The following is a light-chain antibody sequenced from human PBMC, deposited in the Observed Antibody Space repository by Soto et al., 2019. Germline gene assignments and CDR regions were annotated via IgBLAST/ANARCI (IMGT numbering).Light chain of an antibody. V-gene: IGKV1-39*01. CDR3: QQSYTTPIT. Sequence: IQMTPSPSSLSASVGDRFTITCRASQSISSYLNWYQQKPGKAPKLLIYAASSLQSGVPSRFSGSGSGTDFTLTISSLQPEDFATYYCQQSYTTPITFRQGTRLEIK. J-gene: IGKJ5*01. CDR2: AAS. CDR1: QSISSY.